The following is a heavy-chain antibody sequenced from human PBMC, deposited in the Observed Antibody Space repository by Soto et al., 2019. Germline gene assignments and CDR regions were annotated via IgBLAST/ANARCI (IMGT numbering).Heavy chain of an antibody. J-gene: IGHJ4*02. V-gene: IGHV3-33*01. D-gene: IGHD3-16*02. Sequence: QVQLVESGGGVVQPGRSLRLSCAASGFTFSSYGMHWVRQAPGKGLEWVAVVWYDGSNKYYADSVKGRFTISRDNSKNTLYLQMNSLRAEDTAVYYWARESDDGWGSYRRTKYYFDYWGQGTLVTVSS. CDR2: VWYDGSNK. CDR3: ARESDDGWGSYRRTKYYFDY. CDR1: GFTFSSYG.